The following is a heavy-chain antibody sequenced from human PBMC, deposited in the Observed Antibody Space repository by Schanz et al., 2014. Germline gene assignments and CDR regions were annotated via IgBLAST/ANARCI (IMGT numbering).Heavy chain of an antibody. J-gene: IGHJ6*02. CDR2: TSTDGTKT. CDR3: ARRITGTHHNPYYHGMDV. CDR1: GFTFRGHA. V-gene: IGHV3-30*04. Sequence: QVQLVESGGGVVQPGTSLRLSCAASGFTFRGHAMHWVRQAPGQGLEKVAVTSTDGTKTYYAASVRGRFTISRDNSKNPVYLQMNSLRAEDTAVYYCARRITGTHHNPYYHGMDVWGQGTTVTVSS. D-gene: IGHD1-20*01.